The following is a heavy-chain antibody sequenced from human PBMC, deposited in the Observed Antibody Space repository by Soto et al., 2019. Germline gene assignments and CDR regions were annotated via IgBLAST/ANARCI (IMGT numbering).Heavy chain of an antibody. CDR3: ARARHVSGLHRHYYYGMYV. CDR1: GYTFTGYY. CDR2: INPNSGGT. J-gene: IGHJ6*02. Sequence: ASVKVSCKASGYTFTGYYMHWVRQAPGQGLEWMGWINPNSGGTNYAQKFQGWVTMTRDTSISTAYMELSRLRSDDTAVYFCARARHVSGLHRHYYYGMYVCGQGTTVTVSS. V-gene: IGHV1-2*04. D-gene: IGHD3-10*01.